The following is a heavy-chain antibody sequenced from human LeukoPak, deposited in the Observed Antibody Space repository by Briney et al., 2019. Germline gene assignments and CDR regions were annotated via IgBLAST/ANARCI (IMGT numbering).Heavy chain of an antibody. D-gene: IGHD4-17*01. CDR1: GGSISSYY. Sequence: SETLSLTCPVHGGSISSYYWSWIRQPPAKGLEWIGYIYYSGSTNYNPSLKSRVTISVDTSKNQFSLKLSSVTAADTAVYYCARSGDYGDPYYFDYWGQGTLVTVSS. J-gene: IGHJ4*02. CDR3: ARSGDYGDPYYFDY. CDR2: IYYSGST. V-gene: IGHV4-59*01.